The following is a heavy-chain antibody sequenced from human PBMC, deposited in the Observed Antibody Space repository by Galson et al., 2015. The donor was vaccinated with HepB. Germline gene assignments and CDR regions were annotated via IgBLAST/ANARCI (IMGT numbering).Heavy chain of an antibody. V-gene: IGHV1-69*02. CDR3: ARGGLNYCSSTSCYLFDY. J-gene: IGHJ4*02. D-gene: IGHD2-2*01. Sequence: SVKVSCKASGGTFSSYTISWVRQAPGQGLEWMGRIIPILGIANYAQKFQGRVTITADKSTSTAYMELSSLRSEDTAVYYCARGGLNYCSSTSCYLFDYWGQGTLVTVSS. CDR2: IIPILGIA. CDR1: GGTFSSYT.